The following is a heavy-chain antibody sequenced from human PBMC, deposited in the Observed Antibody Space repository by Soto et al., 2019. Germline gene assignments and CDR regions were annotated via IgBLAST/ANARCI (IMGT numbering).Heavy chain of an antibody. J-gene: IGHJ3*02. CDR3: ARDTSFGAFDI. CDR1: RFTFSSYW. Sequence: GGSLRLSCAASRFTFSSYWMSWVRQAPGKGLEWVANIQQEGNEKYYVDSVKGRFTISRDNAKNSLYLQMNSLRAEDTAVYYCARDTSFGAFDIWGRGTMVTVSS. D-gene: IGHD3-16*01. V-gene: IGHV3-7*05. CDR2: IQQEGNEK.